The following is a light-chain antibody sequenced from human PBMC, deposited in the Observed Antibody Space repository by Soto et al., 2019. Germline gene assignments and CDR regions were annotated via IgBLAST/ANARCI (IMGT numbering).Light chain of an antibody. CDR3: QQYNHRPLS. CDR2: AAS. Sequence: TVMTQSPATLSVSPGERATLTCRASQGLGTNLAWYQQRPGQAPRLLIYAASTRATGVPARFSGSGSETEFTLTMTTLQSEDSAVYYCQQYNHRPLSFSVGTKVEIK. CDR1: QGLGTN. J-gene: IGKJ4*01. V-gene: IGKV3-15*01.